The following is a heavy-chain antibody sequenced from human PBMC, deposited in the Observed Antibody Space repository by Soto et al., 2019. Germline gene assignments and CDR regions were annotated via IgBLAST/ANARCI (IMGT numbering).Heavy chain of an antibody. J-gene: IGHJ5*02. CDR2: FYTSSNT. Sequence: SETLSLTCTVSGGSISNYYWSWIRQPAGKGLEWIGRFYTSSNTNYNPSLRSRITMSVDKSNNQFSLNLMSVTAADTATYYCARDSRTGCSSTDCYMSWGRGILVTVSS. CDR3: ARDSRTGCSSTDCYMS. CDR1: GGSISNYY. D-gene: IGHD2-2*01. V-gene: IGHV4-4*07.